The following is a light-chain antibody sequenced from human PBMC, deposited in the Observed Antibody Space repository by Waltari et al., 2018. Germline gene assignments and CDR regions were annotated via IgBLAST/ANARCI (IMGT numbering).Light chain of an antibody. J-gene: IGLJ1*01. Sequence: QSALTQPRSVSGSPGQAVTISCTGTSSDVGGYNFVSWYQQHPGKAPKLMIYDLTKRPAGVPERFAGSKSGNTASLTISGLQAEDEADYYCCSYAGSYTYVFGTGTKVTVL. V-gene: IGLV2-11*01. CDR2: DLT. CDR1: SSDVGGYNF. CDR3: CSYAGSYTYV.